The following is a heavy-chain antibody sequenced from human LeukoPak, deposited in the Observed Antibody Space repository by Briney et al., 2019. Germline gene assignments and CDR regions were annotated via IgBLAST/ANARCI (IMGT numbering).Heavy chain of an antibody. V-gene: IGHV3-23*01. CDR3: AKGGLNSGYDFSYFDY. J-gene: IGHJ4*02. D-gene: IGHD5-12*01. CDR1: GFTFSSYG. CDR2: ISGSGGST. Sequence: GGSLRLSCAASGFTFSSYGMHWVRQAPGKGLEWVSAISGSGGSTYYADSVKGRFTISRDNSKNTLYLQMNSLRAEDTAVYYCAKGGLNSGYDFSYFDYWGQGTLVTVSS.